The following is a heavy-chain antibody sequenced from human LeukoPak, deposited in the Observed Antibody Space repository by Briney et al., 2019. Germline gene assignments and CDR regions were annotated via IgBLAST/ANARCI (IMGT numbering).Heavy chain of an antibody. CDR3: ARDLPSQGSRSYAFDI. V-gene: IGHV3-48*03. CDR2: ISSSGSTI. J-gene: IGHJ3*02. CDR1: GFTFSSYE. D-gene: IGHD5/OR15-5a*01. Sequence: GGSLRLSCAASGFTFSSYEMNWVRQAPGKGLEWVSYISSSGSTIYYADSVKGRFTISRDNAKNSLYLQMNSLRAEDTAVYYCARDLPSQGSRSYAFDIRGQGTMVTVSS.